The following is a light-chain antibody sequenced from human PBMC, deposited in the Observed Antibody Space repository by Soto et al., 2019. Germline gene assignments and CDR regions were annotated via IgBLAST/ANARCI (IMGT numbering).Light chain of an antibody. J-gene: IGKJ4*01. Sequence: DIQMTQSPSSLSASVGDRVTVTCRASQSIATFLNWYQHKPGKAPKLLISGASNLLSGVPSRFSGSGSGTDFTLTINSLHPEDFATYYWQQSYSSRALTFGGGTKLEIK. CDR1: QSIATF. CDR3: QQSYSSRALT. CDR2: GAS. V-gene: IGKV1-39*01.